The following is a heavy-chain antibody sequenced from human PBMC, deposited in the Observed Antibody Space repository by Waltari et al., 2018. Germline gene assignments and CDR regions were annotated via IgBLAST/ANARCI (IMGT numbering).Heavy chain of an antibody. CDR3: ARDTVTTHYYYYMDV. J-gene: IGHJ6*03. CDR2: INPNSGGT. D-gene: IGHD4-17*01. V-gene: IGHV1-2*06. CDR1: GYTFTGYY. Sequence: QVQLVQSGAEVKKPGASVKVSCKASGYTFTGYYMHRGRQAPGQELEWKGRINPNSGGTNYAEKSQGRVTMTRDTSSSTAYMELSRLRTDDTAVYYCARDTVTTHYYYYMDVWGNETTVTVSS.